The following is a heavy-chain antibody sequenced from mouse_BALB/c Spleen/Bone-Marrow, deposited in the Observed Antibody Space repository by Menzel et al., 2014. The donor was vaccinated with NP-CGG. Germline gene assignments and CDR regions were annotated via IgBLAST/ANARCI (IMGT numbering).Heavy chain of an antibody. CDR3: SRGVLAYFDY. V-gene: IGHV1S135*01. J-gene: IGHJ2*01. Sequence: LQESGPELVKPGASVKASCKASGYAFTNYNMNWVKQSHGKSLEWIGYIDPYSGGTNYNQKFRGKATLTVDKSSSTAYMHLNSLTSEDSAVYYCSRGVLAYFDYWGQGTTLTVSS. CDR1: GYAFTNYN. D-gene: IGHD2-14*01. CDR2: IDPYSGGT.